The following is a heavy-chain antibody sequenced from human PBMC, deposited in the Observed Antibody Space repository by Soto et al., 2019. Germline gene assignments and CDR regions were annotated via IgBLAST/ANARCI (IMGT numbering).Heavy chain of an antibody. J-gene: IGHJ3*02. CDR3: ARLAPRDGDPKTVRAFDI. Sequence: QVQLQESGPGLVKPSETLSLTCTVSGGSITSFFWSCIRQPPGKGLEWIAYISSSWCTKYNPSLNSRGTISLDTSKNQFSLRSISVTAADTAFYYCARLAPRDGDPKTVRAFDIWGQGTMVTVSS. D-gene: IGHD1-1*01. CDR1: GGSITSFF. V-gene: IGHV4-59*01. CDR2: ISSSWCT.